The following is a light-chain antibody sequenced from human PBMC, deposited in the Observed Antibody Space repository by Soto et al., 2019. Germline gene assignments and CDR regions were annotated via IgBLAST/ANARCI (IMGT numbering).Light chain of an antibody. V-gene: IGKV1-8*01. CDR1: QGISSY. CDR2: AAS. J-gene: IGKJ4*01. CDR3: QQYYSYPPT. Sequence: AIRMTQSPSSLSASTEDRVTITCRASQGISSYLAWYQQKPGKAPKLLIYAASTLQSGVPSRFSGSGSGTDFTLTISCLQSEDFATYYCQQYYSYPPTFGGGTKVDIK.